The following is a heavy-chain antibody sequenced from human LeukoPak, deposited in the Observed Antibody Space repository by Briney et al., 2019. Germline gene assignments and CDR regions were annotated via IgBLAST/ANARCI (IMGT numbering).Heavy chain of an antibody. CDR2: INPNSGGT. Sequence: ASVKVSCKASGYTFTGYYMHWVRQAPGQGLEWMGWINPNSGGTNYAQKFQGRVTTTRDTSISTAYMELSRLRSDDTAVYYCARAHLKYSGYDSVAYWGQGTLVTVSS. V-gene: IGHV1-2*02. CDR3: ARAHLKYSGYDSVAY. J-gene: IGHJ4*02. D-gene: IGHD5-12*01. CDR1: GYTFTGYY.